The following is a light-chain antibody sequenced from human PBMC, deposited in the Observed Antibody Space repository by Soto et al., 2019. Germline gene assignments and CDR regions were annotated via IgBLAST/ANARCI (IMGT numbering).Light chain of an antibody. CDR1: QSISFY. V-gene: IGKV1-39*01. CDR3: QQSYSMPIT. J-gene: IGKJ5*01. CDR2: AAS. Sequence: DIQMTQSPSSLSASVGDRVSITCRASQSISFYLNWYQQTQGKAHKLLSYAASNLQSGVPSRFSGSGSGTDFTLTISSLQPEDFETYYCQQSYSMPITFGQGTRLEIK.